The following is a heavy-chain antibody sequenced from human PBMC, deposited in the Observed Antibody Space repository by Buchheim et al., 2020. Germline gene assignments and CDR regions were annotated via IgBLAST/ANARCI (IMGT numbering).Heavy chain of an antibody. CDR1: GFTFSSYA. V-gene: IGHV4-34*01. D-gene: IGHD6-6*01. J-gene: IGHJ4*02. Sequence: VQLPESGGGLVQPGGSLRLSCAASGFTFSSYAMSWVRQAPGKGLEWIGEINHSGSTNYNPSLKSRVTISVDTSKNQFSLKLSSVTAADTAVYYCARYSSSSFDYWGQGTL. CDR2: INHSGST. CDR3: ARYSSSSFDY.